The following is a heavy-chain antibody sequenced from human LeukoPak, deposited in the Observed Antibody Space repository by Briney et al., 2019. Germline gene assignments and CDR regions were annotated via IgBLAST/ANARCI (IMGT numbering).Heavy chain of an antibody. CDR1: GGSISSYY. D-gene: IGHD3-9*01. J-gene: IGHJ4*02. CDR2: IYYSGST. V-gene: IGHV4-59*01. CDR3: ARVAGYYDILTGYPGGCYFDY. Sequence: SETLSLTCTVSGGSISSYYWSWIRQPPGKGLEWIGYIYYSGSTSYNPSLKSRVTISVDTSKNQFSLKLSSVTAADTAVYYCARVAGYYDILTGYPGGCYFDYWGQGTLVTVSS.